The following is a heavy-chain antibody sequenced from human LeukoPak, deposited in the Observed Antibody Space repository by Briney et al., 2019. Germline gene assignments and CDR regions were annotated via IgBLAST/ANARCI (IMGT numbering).Heavy chain of an antibody. J-gene: IGHJ3*02. D-gene: IGHD2-2*01. CDR2: ISSSSSYI. V-gene: IGHV3-21*01. CDR3: ARAYCSSTSCYRQNAFDI. Sequence: GGSLRLSCAASGFTFSSYSMNWVRQAPGKGLEWVSSISSSSSYIYYADSVKGRFTISRDNAKNSLYLQMNSLRAEDTAVYYCARAYCSSTSCYRQNAFDIWGQGTMVTVSS. CDR1: GFTFSSYS.